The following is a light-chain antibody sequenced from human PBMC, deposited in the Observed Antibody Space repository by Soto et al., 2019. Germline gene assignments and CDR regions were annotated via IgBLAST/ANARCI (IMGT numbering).Light chain of an antibody. CDR2: GAS. Sequence: DIGLTQSPGTLSLSPGERATLSCRASQSVSRSSLAWYQQRPGQAPRLLIYGASSRATVIPDRFSGSGSGTDFTLTISRLEPEDFAVYYCQQNGSFPWTFGQGTKVEI. V-gene: IGKV3-20*01. CDR3: QQNGSFPWT. J-gene: IGKJ1*01. CDR1: QSVSRSS.